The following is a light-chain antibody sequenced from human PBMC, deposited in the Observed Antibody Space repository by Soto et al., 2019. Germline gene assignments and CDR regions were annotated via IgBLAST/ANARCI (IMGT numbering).Light chain of an antibody. V-gene: IGLV2-11*01. CDR2: DVT. J-gene: IGLJ1*01. Sequence: QSALTQPRSVSGSPGQSVTISCTGTSSDIGNYNYVSWYKQFPGKAPKLLIYDVTQRPSGVPDRFSGSKSGNSASLTISGLQAEDDAAYYCCSYAGTFTFLLVTGTKLTVL. CDR3: CSYAGTFTFL. CDR1: SSDIGNYNY.